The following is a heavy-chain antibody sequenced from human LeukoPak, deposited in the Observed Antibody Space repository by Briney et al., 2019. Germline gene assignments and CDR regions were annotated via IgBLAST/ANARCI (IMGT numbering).Heavy chain of an antibody. V-gene: IGHV1-69*04. Sequence: SVKVSCKASGGTFSSYAISWVRQAPGQGLEWMGRIIPILGIANYAQKFQGRVTITADKSTSTAYMELSSLRSEDTAVYYCARDGDGGNSDYWGQGTLVTVAS. CDR1: GGTFSSYA. D-gene: IGHD4-23*01. J-gene: IGHJ4*02. CDR2: IIPILGIA. CDR3: ARDGDGGNSDY.